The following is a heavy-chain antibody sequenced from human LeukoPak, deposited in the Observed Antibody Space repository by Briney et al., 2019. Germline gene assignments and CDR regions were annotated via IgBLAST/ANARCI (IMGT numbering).Heavy chain of an antibody. D-gene: IGHD4-17*01. V-gene: IGHV3-30-3*01. Sequence: GRSLRLSCEASGFTFSNYSMDWIRKAPGKGLEWVAIISYDGSRVDYADSVKGRFTITRDKSKNTVYLQVYSLLIEDTAVYYCARGTVMDDLDYWGQGTLVTVSS. CDR2: ISYDGSRV. CDR3: ARGTVMDDLDY. CDR1: GFTFSNYS. J-gene: IGHJ4*02.